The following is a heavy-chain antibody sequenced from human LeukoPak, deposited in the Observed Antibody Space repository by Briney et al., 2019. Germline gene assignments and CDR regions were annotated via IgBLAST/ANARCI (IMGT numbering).Heavy chain of an antibody. D-gene: IGHD5-12*01. CDR3: ARMKYSGYDFSAFDI. Sequence: PSETLSLTCTVSGGSISSGSYYWGWIRQPAGKGLEWIGRIYTSGSTNYNPSLKSRVTISVDTSKNQFSLELTSVTAADTAVYYCARMKYSGYDFSAFDIWGQGTMVTVSS. V-gene: IGHV4-61*02. J-gene: IGHJ3*02. CDR1: GGSISSGSYY. CDR2: IYTSGST.